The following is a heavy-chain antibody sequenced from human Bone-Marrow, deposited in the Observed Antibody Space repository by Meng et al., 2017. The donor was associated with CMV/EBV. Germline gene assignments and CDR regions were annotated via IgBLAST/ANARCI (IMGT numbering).Heavy chain of an antibody. CDR2: IIPILGIA. D-gene: IGHD6-13*01. CDR1: GGTFSSYT. J-gene: IGHJ6*02. Sequence: SVKVSCKASGGTFSSYTISWVRQAPGQGLEWMGRIIPILGIANYAQKFQGRVTITTDESTTTAYMELSSLRSEDTAVYYCARECGIAAALLDYGMDVWGQGTTVTVSS. V-gene: IGHV1-69*16. CDR3: ARECGIAAALLDYGMDV.